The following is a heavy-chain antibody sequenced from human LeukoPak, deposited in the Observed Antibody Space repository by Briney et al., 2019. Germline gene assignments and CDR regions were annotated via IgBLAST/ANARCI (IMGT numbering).Heavy chain of an antibody. V-gene: IGHV1-69*13. Sequence: SVKVSCKGSGGTFSSYAISWVRQAPGQGLEWMGGIIPIFGTANYAQKFQGRVTITADESTSTAYMELSSLRSEDTAVYYCAREYSSSSVYFDYWGQGTLVTVSS. D-gene: IGHD6-6*01. CDR1: GGTFSSYA. J-gene: IGHJ4*02. CDR3: AREYSSSSVYFDY. CDR2: IIPIFGTA.